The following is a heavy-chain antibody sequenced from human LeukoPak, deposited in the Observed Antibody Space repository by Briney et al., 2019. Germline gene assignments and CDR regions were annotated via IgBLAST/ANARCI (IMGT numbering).Heavy chain of an antibody. V-gene: IGHV1-8*02. D-gene: IGHD2-15*01. Sequence: ASVKVSCKASGGTFSSYAISWVRQAPGQGLEWMGWMNPNSGNTGYAQKFQGRVTMTRNTSISTAYMELSSLRSEDTAVYYCARALPPFYYYYMDVWGKGTTVTVSS. J-gene: IGHJ6*03. CDR2: MNPNSGNT. CDR1: GGTFSSYA. CDR3: ARALPPFYYYYMDV.